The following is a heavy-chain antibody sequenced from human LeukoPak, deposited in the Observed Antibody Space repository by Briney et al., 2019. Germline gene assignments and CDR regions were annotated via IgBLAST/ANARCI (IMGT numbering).Heavy chain of an antibody. J-gene: IGHJ4*02. D-gene: IGHD3-22*01. V-gene: IGHV1-69*05. CDR1: GGTFSSYA. Sequence: SVKVSCKASGGTFSSYAISWVRQAPGQGLEWMGRIIPIFGTANYAQKFQGRVTITTDESTSTAYMELRSLRSEDTAVYYCARVEMVRSYYDSSGYYYVKDYWGQGTLVTVSS. CDR2: IIPIFGTA. CDR3: ARVEMVRSYYDSSGYYYVKDY.